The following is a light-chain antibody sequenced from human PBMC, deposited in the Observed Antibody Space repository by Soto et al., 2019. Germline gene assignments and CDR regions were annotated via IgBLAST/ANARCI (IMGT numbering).Light chain of an antibody. V-gene: IGKV1-8*01. CDR2: AAS. Sequence: AIRMTRSPSSLSASTGDRVTITCRASQGISSYLAWYQQKPGKAPKLLIYAASTLQSGVPSRFSGSGSGTDFTLTISCLQSEDFATYYCQQYYSYSWTFGQGTKVDIK. J-gene: IGKJ1*01. CDR1: QGISSY. CDR3: QQYYSYSWT.